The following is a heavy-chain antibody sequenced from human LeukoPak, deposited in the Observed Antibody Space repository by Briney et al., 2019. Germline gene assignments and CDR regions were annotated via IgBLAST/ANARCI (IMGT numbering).Heavy chain of an antibody. J-gene: IGHJ5*02. Sequence: GASVEVSCKASGFTFTSYDINWVRQAAGQGLEWMGWMNPNNGNTGCAQKFQGRVTMTRDTTISTAYMELRSLRSEDTAVYYCVRDGEGVAISVNYWFDPWGQGTLVTVSS. CDR2: MNPNNGNT. D-gene: IGHD3-10*01. CDR3: VRDGEGVAISVNYWFDP. CDR1: GFTFTSYD. V-gene: IGHV1-8*01.